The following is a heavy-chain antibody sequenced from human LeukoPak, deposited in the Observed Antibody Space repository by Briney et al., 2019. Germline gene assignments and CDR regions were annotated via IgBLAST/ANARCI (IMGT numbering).Heavy chain of an antibody. Sequence: GGSLRLSCAGSGFTFNSYWMSWVRQAPGKGLEWVAHIKQDGTEKYYVDSVEGRFTISRDNARKSLYHQMNSLRAEDTAVYYCARDLTRIAVGGTVYFDYWGQGTLVTVSS. CDR1: GFTFNSYW. CDR2: IKQDGTEK. CDR3: ARDLTRIAVGGTVYFDY. J-gene: IGHJ4*02. D-gene: IGHD6-19*01. V-gene: IGHV3-7*01.